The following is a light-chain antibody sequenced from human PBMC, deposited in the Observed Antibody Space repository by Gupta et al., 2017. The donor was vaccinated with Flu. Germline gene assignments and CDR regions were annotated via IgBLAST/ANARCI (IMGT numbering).Light chain of an antibody. CDR2: AAS. J-gene: IGKJ1*01. Sequence: EIVLTQSPGTLSLSPGERATLSCRASQNVYNNYLAWYQQKPGQAPRLLIYAASSRLTGIPDRFSGSGSGTDFTLTISRLEPEDFAVYYCQQGSSSQTFGQGTKVEIK. CDR1: QNVYNNY. CDR3: QQGSSSQT. V-gene: IGKV3-20*01.